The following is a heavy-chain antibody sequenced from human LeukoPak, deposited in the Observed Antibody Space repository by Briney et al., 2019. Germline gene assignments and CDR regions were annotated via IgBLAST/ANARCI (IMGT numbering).Heavy chain of an antibody. Sequence: GGSLRLSCVASGFTISINYISWVRQAPGKGLEWVSVTDPGGSTYYTDSVKGRFTISRDNSQNTLYLQMNRLGVADTAIYFCARDLNCWGQGTLVTVSS. D-gene: IGHD3-9*01. V-gene: IGHV3-53*01. CDR3: ARDLNC. J-gene: IGHJ4*02. CDR1: GFTISINY. CDR2: TDPGGST.